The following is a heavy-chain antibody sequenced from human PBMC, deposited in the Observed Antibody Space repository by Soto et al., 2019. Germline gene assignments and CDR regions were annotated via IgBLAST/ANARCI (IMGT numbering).Heavy chain of an antibody. Sequence: GGSLRLSCAASRFTFSDYYMSWIRQAPGKGLEWVSYISSSGNNIYYADSVKGRFTISRDSAKISMYLQMNSLRAEDTAVYYCARRRLGDGYTSGHDAFDIWGQGTMVTVSS. CDR3: ARRRLGDGYTSGHDAFDI. J-gene: IGHJ3*02. D-gene: IGHD2-21*01. CDR2: ISSSGNNI. CDR1: RFTFSDYY. V-gene: IGHV3-11*01.